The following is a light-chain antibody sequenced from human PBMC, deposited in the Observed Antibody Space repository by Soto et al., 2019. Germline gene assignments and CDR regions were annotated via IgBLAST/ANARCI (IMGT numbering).Light chain of an antibody. CDR3: QQYPKWPPIT. Sequence: EVVMTQSPATLSVSLGESATLSCRASQSVDGYLAWYQQKPGQAPRLLIYGASTRATGVTARFRGGGSGTEFTLTISSLQSEDSAVYYCQQYPKWPPITFGQGTRLEIK. V-gene: IGKV3-15*01. CDR2: GAS. J-gene: IGKJ5*01. CDR1: QSVDGY.